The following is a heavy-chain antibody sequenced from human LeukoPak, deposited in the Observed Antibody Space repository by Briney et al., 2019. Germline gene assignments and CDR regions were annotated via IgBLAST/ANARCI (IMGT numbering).Heavy chain of an antibody. CDR3: ARQYSGSWPIGDY. Sequence: PGGSLRLSCAASGFTFSSYAMSWVRQAPGKGLEWVSAISGSGGSTYYADSVKGRFTISRDNSKNTLYLQMNSLRAEDTAVYFCARQYSGSWPIGDYWGQGTLVTVSS. CDR1: GFTFSSYA. V-gene: IGHV3-23*01. D-gene: IGHD1-26*01. CDR2: ISGSGGST. J-gene: IGHJ4*02.